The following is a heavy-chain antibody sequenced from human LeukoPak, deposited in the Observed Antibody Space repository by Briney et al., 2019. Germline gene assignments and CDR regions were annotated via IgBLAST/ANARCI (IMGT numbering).Heavy chain of an antibody. Sequence: ASVKVSCKASGYRFTSYGFSWVRQAPGQGLEWMAWISAYNGNTNYAQKFQGRVTMTTDTSTSTAYMELRSLRSDDTAVYYCARAPGNLENYHYGMDVWGQGTTVTVSS. J-gene: IGHJ6*02. CDR3: ARAPGNLENYHYGMDV. V-gene: IGHV1-18*01. CDR2: ISAYNGNT. CDR1: GYRFTSYG. D-gene: IGHD1-14*01.